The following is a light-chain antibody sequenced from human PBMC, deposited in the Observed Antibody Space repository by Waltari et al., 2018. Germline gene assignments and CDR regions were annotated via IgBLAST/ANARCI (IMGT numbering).Light chain of an antibody. J-gene: IGKJ1*01. Sequence: EIVLTQSPGTLSLSPGERATLSCRASQSVSRTLAWYQQKPGQAPKLLIYGASIRATGIPDRFTGSGSGTDFSLTISSLEPEDFAIYFCQHYVRSPATFGQGTKVEIK. CDR3: QHYVRSPAT. CDR2: GAS. V-gene: IGKV3-20*01. CDR1: QSVSRT.